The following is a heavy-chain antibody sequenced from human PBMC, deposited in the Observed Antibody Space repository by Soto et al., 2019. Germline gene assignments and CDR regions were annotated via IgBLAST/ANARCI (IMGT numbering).Heavy chain of an antibody. CDR2: IWYDGSNK. CDR3: ARDRGSVIAGVDFDY. J-gene: IGHJ4*02. Sequence: GGSLRLSCAASGFTFSSYGMHWVRQAPGKGLEWVAVIWYDGSNKYYADSVKGRFTISRDDSKNTLYLQMNSLRAEDTAVYYCARDRGSVIAGVDFDYWGQGTLVTVSS. CDR1: GFTFSSYG. D-gene: IGHD3-10*01. V-gene: IGHV3-33*01.